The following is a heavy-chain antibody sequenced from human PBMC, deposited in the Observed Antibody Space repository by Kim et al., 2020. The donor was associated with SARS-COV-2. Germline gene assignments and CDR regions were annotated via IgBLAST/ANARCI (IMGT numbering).Heavy chain of an antibody. Sequence: SETLSLTCGVSGDSIRYYYWSWIRQTPGKGLEWIGYIYHTGNTNYNPSLKSRVTISVDTSKNQFSLKLNSVTVADTAVYYCASLAAGYGMDVWGQGTTVTVSS. V-gene: IGHV4-59*01. J-gene: IGHJ6*02. CDR2: IYHTGNT. D-gene: IGHD6-13*01. CDR3: ASLAAGYGMDV. CDR1: GDSIRYYY.